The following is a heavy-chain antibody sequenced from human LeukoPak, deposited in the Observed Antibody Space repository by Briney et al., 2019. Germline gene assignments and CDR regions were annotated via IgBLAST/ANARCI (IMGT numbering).Heavy chain of an antibody. CDR1: GVTLSSYA. V-gene: IGHV3-48*01. J-gene: IGHJ3*02. CDR2: IRSSSSTI. CDR3: ARVQWFFAFDI. D-gene: IGHD3-22*01. Sequence: GGSLRLSCAASGVTLSSYAMSWARQAPGKGLEWVSYIRSSSSTIFYADSVKGRFTISRDNAMDSLYLQMNSLRAEDTATYYCARVQWFFAFDIWGQGTMVTVSS.